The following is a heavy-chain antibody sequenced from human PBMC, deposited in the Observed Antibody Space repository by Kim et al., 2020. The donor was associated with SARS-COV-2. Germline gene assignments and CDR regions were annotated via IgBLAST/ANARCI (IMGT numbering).Heavy chain of an antibody. CDR2: ST. J-gene: IGHJ4*02. V-gene: IGHV4-4*02. Sequence: STNHNPSLKSRVTISVAKSKNQFSLELSSVTAADTALYYCASRIMGATIDYWGQGTLVTVSS. D-gene: IGHD1-26*01. CDR3: ASRIMGATIDY.